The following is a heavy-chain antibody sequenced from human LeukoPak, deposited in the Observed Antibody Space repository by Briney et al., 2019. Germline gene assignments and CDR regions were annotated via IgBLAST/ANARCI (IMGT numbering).Heavy chain of an antibody. Sequence: SETLSLTCTVSGGSISSYYWSWIRQPPGKGLEWIGYIYYSGSTNYNPSLKSRVTISVDTSKNQFSLKLSSVTAADTAVYYCARGRTTVVTPYYFDYWGQGTLVTVSS. V-gene: IGHV4-59*12. CDR3: ARGRTTVVTPYYFDY. CDR1: GGSISSYY. D-gene: IGHD4-23*01. CDR2: IYYSGST. J-gene: IGHJ4*02.